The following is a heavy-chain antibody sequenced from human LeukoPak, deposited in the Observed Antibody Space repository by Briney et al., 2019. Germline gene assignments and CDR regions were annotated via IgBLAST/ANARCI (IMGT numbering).Heavy chain of an antibody. Sequence: PSETLSLTCGVHGVSITGYYWSWIRQSPREALEWIGEIDPSGYTIYNPSLKSRITMSVDTAKKQLSLSLPSLTAADTAIYYCARIRCGQTQHRCYNSWGRGALVTVSS. V-gene: IGHV4-34*10. D-gene: IGHD3-10*01. CDR2: IDPSGYT. CDR1: GVSITGYY. J-gene: IGHJ5*02. CDR3: ARIRCGQTQHRCYNS.